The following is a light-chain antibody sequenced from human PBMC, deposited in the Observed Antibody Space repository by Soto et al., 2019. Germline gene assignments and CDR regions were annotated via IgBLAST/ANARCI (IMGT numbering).Light chain of an antibody. CDR3: QQYNNWWT. CDR1: QGVSSN. J-gene: IGKJ1*01. V-gene: IGKV3-15*01. CDR2: GAS. Sequence: EIVMTQSPATLSVSPGERATLSCRASQGVSSNLAWYQQKPGQAPRLLICGASTRATGIPARFSGSGSGTEFTLTISSLQSEYFAVYYCQQYNNWWTFGQGTKVEIK.